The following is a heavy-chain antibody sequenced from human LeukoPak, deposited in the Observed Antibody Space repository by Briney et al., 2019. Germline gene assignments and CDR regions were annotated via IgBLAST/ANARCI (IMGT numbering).Heavy chain of an antibody. CDR3: ARGSSISANNFDY. Sequence: GGSLRLSCVVSGFTFSNYWMSWVRQAPGKGLEWVANTKHDESEKYYVDSVKGRFTISRDNAKNSLYLQMNSLRAEDTAVYYCARGSSISANNFDYWGQGTLVTVSS. J-gene: IGHJ4*02. V-gene: IGHV3-7*01. CDR1: GFTFSNYW. D-gene: IGHD6-6*01. CDR2: TKHDESEK.